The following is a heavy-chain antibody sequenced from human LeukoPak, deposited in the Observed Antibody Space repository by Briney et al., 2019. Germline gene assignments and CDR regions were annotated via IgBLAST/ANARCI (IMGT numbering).Heavy chain of an antibody. J-gene: IGHJ4*02. V-gene: IGHV5-51*01. CDR2: IYPGDSDT. D-gene: IGHD5-12*01. CDR3: GRHSRGFSGYEYFFDY. Sequence: GESLKISCKASGYRFSSHWVGWVRQMPGKGLEWMGMIYPGDSDTRYSPSFQGQVTISADKSLTTAYLQWSSLEASDTAMYYCGRHSRGFSGYEYFFDYWGQGTLVTVSP. CDR1: GYRFSSHW.